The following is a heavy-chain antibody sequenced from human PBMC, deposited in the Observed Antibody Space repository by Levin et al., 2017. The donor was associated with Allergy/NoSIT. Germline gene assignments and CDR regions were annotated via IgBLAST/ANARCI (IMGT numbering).Heavy chain of an antibody. J-gene: IGHJ4*02. CDR3: ARDCSAGTAVDY. CDR2: IYHSGST. D-gene: IGHD6-19*01. CDR1: GYSISSGYY. Sequence: SQTLSLTCTVSGYSISSGYYWGWIRQPPGKGLEWIGSIYHSGSTYYNPSLKSRVTISVDTSKNQFSLKLSSVTAADTAVYYCARDCSAGTAVDYWGQGTLVTVSS. V-gene: IGHV4-38-2*02.